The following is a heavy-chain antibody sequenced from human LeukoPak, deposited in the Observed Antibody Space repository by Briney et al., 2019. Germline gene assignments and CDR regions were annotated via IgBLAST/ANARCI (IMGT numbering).Heavy chain of an antibody. V-gene: IGHV4-59*01. CDR1: GGSISSNY. Sequence: SETLSLTCTVSGGSISSNYWSWIRQPPGKGLEWIGYIYYSGSTNYNPSLKSRVTISVDTSKNQFSLELRSVTAADTAVFYCARLSFVSGLDYWGQGTLATVSS. CDR2: IYYSGST. J-gene: IGHJ4*02. D-gene: IGHD3/OR15-3a*01. CDR3: ARLSFVSGLDY.